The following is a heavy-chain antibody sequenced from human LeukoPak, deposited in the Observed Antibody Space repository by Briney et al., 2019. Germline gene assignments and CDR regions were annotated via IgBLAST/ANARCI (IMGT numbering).Heavy chain of an antibody. CDR1: GFTFRSYW. CDR2: INSDGIST. Sequence: GGSLRLSCAASGFTFRSYWMHWVRQVPGKGLVWVSRINSDGISTRYADSVKGRFTISRDNAKNTLFLQMNSLRAEDTAVYFCARGPYYYDSSSYYVDWSFDYWGQGTLVTVSS. D-gene: IGHD3-22*01. V-gene: IGHV3-74*01. J-gene: IGHJ4*02. CDR3: ARGPYYYDSSSYYVDWSFDY.